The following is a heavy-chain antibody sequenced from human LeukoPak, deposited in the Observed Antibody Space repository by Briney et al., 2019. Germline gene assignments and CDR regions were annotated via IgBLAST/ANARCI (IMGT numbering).Heavy chain of an antibody. CDR1: GYSFTSYW. Sequence: KPGESLTISCKGSGYSFTSYWIGWVRQMPGKGLEWMGIIYPSDSDTSYSPFFQGQVTISADKSISTAYLHWSSLKASDTAMYYCARQGSSSSPGDYWGQGTLVTVSS. CDR3: ARQGSSSSPGDY. CDR2: IYPSDSDT. J-gene: IGHJ4*02. D-gene: IGHD6-6*01. V-gene: IGHV5-51*01.